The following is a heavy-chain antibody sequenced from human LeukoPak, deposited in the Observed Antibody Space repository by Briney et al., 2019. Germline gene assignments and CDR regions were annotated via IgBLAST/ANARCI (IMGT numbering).Heavy chain of an antibody. J-gene: IGHJ4*02. Sequence: GGSLRLSCAASGFTFSSYSMNWVRQAPGKGLEWVSYISSSTIYYADSVKGRFTISRDNAKNSLYLQMNSLRDEDTAVYYCARGRGYYYGSGSYYGFDYWGQGTLVTVSS. CDR2: ISSSTI. V-gene: IGHV3-48*02. CDR3: ARGRGYYYGSGSYYGFDY. D-gene: IGHD3-10*01. CDR1: GFTFSSYS.